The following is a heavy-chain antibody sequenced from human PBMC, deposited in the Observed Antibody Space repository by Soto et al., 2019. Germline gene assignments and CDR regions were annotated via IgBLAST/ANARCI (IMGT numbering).Heavy chain of an antibody. CDR1: AFIFRDYA. Sequence: PGGSLRLSCASSAFIFRDYAMSWVRQAPGKGLEWVSTISREGAYTHYSDSVEGRFTISRDNSKNTLYLQMTSLRGEDTALYYCAQDPSTGYGDHWGQGTMVTVSS. CDR3: AQDPSTGYGDH. V-gene: IGHV3-23*01. CDR2: ISREGAYT. J-gene: IGHJ4*02. D-gene: IGHD3-9*01.